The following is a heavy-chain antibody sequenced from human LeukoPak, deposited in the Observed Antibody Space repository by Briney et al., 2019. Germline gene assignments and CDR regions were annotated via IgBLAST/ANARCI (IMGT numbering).Heavy chain of an antibody. CDR2: ISWNSGSI. Sequence: PGGSLRLSCAASGFTLDDYAMHWVRQAPGKGLEWVSGISWNSGSIGYADSVKGRFTISRDNAKISLYLQMSSLRAEDMALYYCTIGSGTYRGAFDIWGQGTMVTVSS. D-gene: IGHD1-26*01. J-gene: IGHJ3*02. V-gene: IGHV3-9*03. CDR1: GFTLDDYA. CDR3: TIGSGTYRGAFDI.